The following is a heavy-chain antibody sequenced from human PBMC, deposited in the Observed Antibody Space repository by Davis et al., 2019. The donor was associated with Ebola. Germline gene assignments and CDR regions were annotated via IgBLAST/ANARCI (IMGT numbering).Heavy chain of an antibody. CDR3: VRYGWSSYYYGMDV. J-gene: IGHJ6*02. D-gene: IGHD6-19*01. Sequence: SETLSLTCTVSGGSINSSYYYWGWLRQPPGKGLEWIGSLIYSGNTYYNPSLQTRLTLSADTSQNRFSRKLKSGTAADTGIYYCVRYGWSSYYYGMDVWGQGTTVTVSS. CDR1: GGSINSSYYY. V-gene: IGHV4-39*02. CDR2: LIYSGNT.